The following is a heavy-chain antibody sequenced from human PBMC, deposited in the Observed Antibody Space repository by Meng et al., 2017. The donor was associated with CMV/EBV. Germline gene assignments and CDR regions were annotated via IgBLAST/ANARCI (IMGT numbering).Heavy chain of an antibody. CDR3: ARDRGDEDPPGWFDP. CDR2: IYYSGST. CDR1: GGSISSYY. Sequence: SETLSLTCTVSGGSISSYYWSWIRQPPGKGLEWIGHIYYSGSTNYNPSLKSRVTISVDTSKNQFSLKLSSVTAADTAVYYCARDRGDEDPPGWFDPWGQGTLVTVSS. V-gene: IGHV4-59*01. D-gene: IGHD1-14*01. J-gene: IGHJ5*02.